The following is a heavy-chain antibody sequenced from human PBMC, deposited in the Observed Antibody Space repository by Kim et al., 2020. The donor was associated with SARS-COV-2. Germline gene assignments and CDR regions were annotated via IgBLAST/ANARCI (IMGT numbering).Heavy chain of an antibody. D-gene: IGHD3-22*01. CDR2: IRSKAYGGTT. CDR3: TRQYFYYYDSSGFSSSSFDY. V-gene: IGHV3-49*03. Sequence: GGSLRLSCTASGFTFGDYAMSWFRQAPGKGLEWVGFIRSKAYGGTTEYAASVKGRFTISRDDSKSIAYLQMNSLKTEDTAVYYCTRQYFYYYDSSGFSSSSFDYWGQGTLVTVSS. J-gene: IGHJ4*02. CDR1: GFTFGDYA.